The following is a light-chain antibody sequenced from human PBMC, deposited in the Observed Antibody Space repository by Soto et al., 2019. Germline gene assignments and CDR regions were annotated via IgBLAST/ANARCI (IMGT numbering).Light chain of an antibody. CDR2: EGF. Sequence: QSVLTQPASVSGSPGQSITISCTRTSSDVGGSGLVSWYQFHPGKAPKLLIFEGFKRPSGVSNRFSGSKSGSTASLTISGLQAEDEADYYCCSYAGRSTWDVVFGGGTQLTVL. V-gene: IGLV2-23*01. J-gene: IGLJ2*01. CDR1: SSDVGGSGL. CDR3: CSYAGRSTWDVV.